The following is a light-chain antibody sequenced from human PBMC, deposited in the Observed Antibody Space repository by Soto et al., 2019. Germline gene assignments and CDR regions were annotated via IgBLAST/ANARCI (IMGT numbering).Light chain of an antibody. V-gene: IGKV3-20*01. J-gene: IGKJ1*01. CDR2: RGS. CDR3: HDYGTSAPWT. Sequence: VLTQSPGTLSLSPGERTTLYCRASQNIRGNELAWYQQKPGQPPRLLIYRGSSRAPGIPDRFSGRGSGTEFTLTISRLEPEDFAVYYCHDYGTSAPWTFGQGTRVEIK. CDR1: QNIRGNE.